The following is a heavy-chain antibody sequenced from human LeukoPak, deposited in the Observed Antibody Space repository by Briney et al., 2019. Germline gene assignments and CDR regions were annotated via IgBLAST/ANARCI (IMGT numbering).Heavy chain of an antibody. CDR1: GDSINKYF. CDR3: AREDRYCSSTSCYTWDY. V-gene: IGHV4-59*01. J-gene: IGHJ4*02. Sequence: PSETLSLTCTVSGDSINKYFWSWLRQSPGKGLEWIGYISHSGNTNYNPSLKSRVTISLDKSNNQFSLRLSSVTAADTAVYYCAREDRYCSSTSCYTWDYWGQGTLVAV. CDR2: ISHSGNT. D-gene: IGHD2-2*02.